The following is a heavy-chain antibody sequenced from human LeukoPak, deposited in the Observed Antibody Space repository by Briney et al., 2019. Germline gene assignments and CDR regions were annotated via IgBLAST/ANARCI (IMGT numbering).Heavy chain of an antibody. J-gene: IGHJ6*03. CDR3: ARGRITMVRGGYYYMDV. CDR1: GGSFSGYY. CDR2: INHSGST. V-gene: IGHV4-34*01. Sequence: SETLSLTCAVYGGSFSGYYWSWIRQPPGKGLEWIGEINHSGSTNYNPSLKGRVTISVDTSKNQFSLKLSSVTAADTAVYYCARGRITMVRGGYYYMDVWGKGTTVTVSS. D-gene: IGHD3-10*01.